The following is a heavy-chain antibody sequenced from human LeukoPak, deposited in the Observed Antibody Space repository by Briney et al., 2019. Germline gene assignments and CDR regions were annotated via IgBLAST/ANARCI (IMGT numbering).Heavy chain of an antibody. CDR1: GFTFSSYA. D-gene: IGHD2-15*01. Sequence: GGSLRLSCAASGFTFSSYAMSWVRQAPGRGLEWVSAISGSGGSTYYADSVKGRFTISRDNSKNTLYLQMNSLRAEDTAVYYCAKDPRGYCSGGSCLEYYFDYWGQGTLVTVSS. CDR2: ISGSGGST. J-gene: IGHJ4*02. V-gene: IGHV3-23*01. CDR3: AKDPRGYCSGGSCLEYYFDY.